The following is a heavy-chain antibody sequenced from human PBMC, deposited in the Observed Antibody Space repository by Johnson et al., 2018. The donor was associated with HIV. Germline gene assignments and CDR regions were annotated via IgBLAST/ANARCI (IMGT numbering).Heavy chain of an antibody. D-gene: IGHD3-10*01. CDR1: GFTFSNYA. Sequence: VQLVESGGGVVQPGRSLRLSCAASGFTFSNYAVHWVRQAPGKGLEWVSGISDSGGSTHYADSVKGRFTISRDNSKNTLYLQMNSLRAEDTAVYYCAKGGLWFVEYHAFDIWGQGTMVTVSS. CDR2: ISDSGGST. J-gene: IGHJ3*02. V-gene: IGHV3-23*04. CDR3: AKGGLWFVEYHAFDI.